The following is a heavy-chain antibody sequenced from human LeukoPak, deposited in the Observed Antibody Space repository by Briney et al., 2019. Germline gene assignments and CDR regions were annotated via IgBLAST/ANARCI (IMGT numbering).Heavy chain of an antibody. CDR2: IYHSGST. CDR1: GYSISSGYY. V-gene: IGHV4-38-2*02. D-gene: IGHD2-15*01. CDR3: AREGEIVTPSGPTGFDY. Sequence: SETLSLTCTVSGYSISSGYYWGWIRQPPGKGLEWIGTIYHSGSTFYNPSLKSRVIISVDTSKNQFSLKLTSVTAADTAVYYCAREGEIVTPSGPTGFDYWGPGTLVTVSS. J-gene: IGHJ4*02.